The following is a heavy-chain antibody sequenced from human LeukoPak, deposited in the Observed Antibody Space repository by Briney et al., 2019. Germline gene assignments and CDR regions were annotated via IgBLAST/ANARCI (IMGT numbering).Heavy chain of an antibody. Sequence: PGRSLRLSCAASGFTFDDYVMHWVRQAQGKGLEWVSGISWNSGSIGYADSVKGRFTISRDNAKNSLYLQMNSLRAEDTAVYYCARDRGYSSDWSPIEWSYWGQGTLVTVSS. D-gene: IGHD6-19*01. J-gene: IGHJ4*02. CDR2: ISWNSGSI. CDR1: GFTFDDYV. CDR3: ARDRGYSSDWSPIEWSY. V-gene: IGHV3-9*01.